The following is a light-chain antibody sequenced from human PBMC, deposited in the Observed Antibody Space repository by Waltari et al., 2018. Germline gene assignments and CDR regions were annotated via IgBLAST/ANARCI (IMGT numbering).Light chain of an antibody. CDR1: TSDAGNHHL. V-gene: IGLV2-23*02. CDR3: CTYAGSTTL. Sequence: SALTPPASVSASPGQSITISCTAPTSDAGNHHLASWYHHHPGTTPKLIIYEVMKRPSGISNRFSGSKSGKTASLTISGLQAEDEADYYCCTYAGSTTLFGGGTKLTVL. J-gene: IGLJ2*01. CDR2: EVM.